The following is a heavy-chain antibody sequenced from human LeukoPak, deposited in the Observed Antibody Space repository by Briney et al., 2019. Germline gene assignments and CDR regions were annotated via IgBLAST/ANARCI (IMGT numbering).Heavy chain of an antibody. D-gene: IGHD2-2*01. V-gene: IGHV4-34*01. CDR3: ARGFVVRDGVPAAGYFDY. CDR1: GGSFSGYY. CDR2: INHSGST. J-gene: IGHJ4*02. Sequence: PSETLSLTCAVYGGSFSGYYWSWIRQPPGKGLEWIGEINHSGSTNYNPSLKSRVTISGDTSKNQLSLKLSSLTAADTAVYYCARGFVVRDGVPAAGYFDYWGQGTLVTVSS.